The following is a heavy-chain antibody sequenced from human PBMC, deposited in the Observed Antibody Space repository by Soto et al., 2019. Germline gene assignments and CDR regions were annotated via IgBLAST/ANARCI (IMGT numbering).Heavy chain of an antibody. Sequence: TSETLSLTCTVSGGSISSGGYYWSWIRQHPGKGLEWIGYIYYSGSTYYNPSLKSRVTISVDTSKNQFSLKLSSVTAADTAVYYCAREVSGWFDPRGQGTLVTVSS. CDR1: GGSISSGGYY. J-gene: IGHJ5*02. CDR3: AREVSGWFDP. CDR2: IYYSGST. D-gene: IGHD1-20*01. V-gene: IGHV4-31*03.